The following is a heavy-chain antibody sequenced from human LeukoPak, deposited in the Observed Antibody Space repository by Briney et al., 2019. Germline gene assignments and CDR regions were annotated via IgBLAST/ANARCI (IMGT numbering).Heavy chain of an antibody. V-gene: IGHV3-48*03. CDR3: ARDYRLLYYYYYMDV. J-gene: IGHJ6*03. CDR2: ISSSGSTI. CDR1: GFTFSSYE. D-gene: IGHD2/OR15-2a*01. Sequence: GGSLRLSCAASGFTFSSYEMNWVRQAPGKGLEWVSYISSSGSTIYYADSVKGRFTISRDNTKNSLYLQMNSLRAEDTAVYYCARDYRLLYYYYYMDVWGKGTTVTVSS.